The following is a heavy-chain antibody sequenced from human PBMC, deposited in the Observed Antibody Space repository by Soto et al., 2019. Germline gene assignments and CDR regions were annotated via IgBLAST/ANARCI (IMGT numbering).Heavy chain of an antibody. Sequence: QGQLVQSGAEVKKPGASVKVSCKASGYTFTSYGISWVRQAPGQGLEWMGWISAKKGNTKYAQKFQGRVTRTTDTSTSTAYMELRSLRSDDTAVYYCAREILSPDFYFHGMDVWGQGTTVTVSS. V-gene: IGHV1-18*04. CDR2: ISAKKGNT. CDR1: GYTFTSYG. J-gene: IGHJ6*02. CDR3: AREILSPDFYFHGMDV. D-gene: IGHD2-15*01.